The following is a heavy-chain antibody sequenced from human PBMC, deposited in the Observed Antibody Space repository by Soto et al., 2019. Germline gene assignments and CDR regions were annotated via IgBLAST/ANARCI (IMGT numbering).Heavy chain of an antibody. J-gene: IGHJ4*02. CDR2: IYHSGST. D-gene: IGHD3-10*01. V-gene: IGHV4-30-2*01. Sequence: SETLSLTCTVSGGSISSSSYSWSWIRQPPGKGLEWIGYIYHSGSTNYNPSLKSRVTISVDKSKNQFSLKLSSVTAADTAVYYCARVYMVRGTIIRYFDYWGQGTLVTVSS. CDR1: GGSISSSSYS. CDR3: ARVYMVRGTIIRYFDY.